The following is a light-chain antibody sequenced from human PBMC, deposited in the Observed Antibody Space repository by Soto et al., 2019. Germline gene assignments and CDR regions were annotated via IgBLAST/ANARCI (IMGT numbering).Light chain of an antibody. CDR3: QHYDSLPRT. V-gene: IGKV3-20*01. Sequence: EIVLTQSPGTLSLSPGERATLSCRASQSITASYLAWYQQKPGQAPRLLIYGASSRATGIPDRFSGSGSGTDFPLTITRLEPEDFAVYYCQHYDSLPRTFGQGTKVEIK. CDR2: GAS. CDR1: QSITASY. J-gene: IGKJ1*01.